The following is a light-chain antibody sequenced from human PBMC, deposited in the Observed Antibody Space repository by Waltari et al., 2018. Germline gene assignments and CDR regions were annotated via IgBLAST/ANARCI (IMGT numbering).Light chain of an antibody. CDR2: GFS. CDR3: QSYDTTLSAVV. Sequence: QSVLTQPPSVSGAPGQIITISCSGTKSTIGADFDVHWYQQLPGTAPKLLLHGFSHRPSGVSDRFSGFKSGASASLVITGLQAEDEADYYCQSYDTTLSAVVFGGGTRLTVL. CDR1: KSTIGADFD. V-gene: IGLV1-40*01. J-gene: IGLJ2*01.